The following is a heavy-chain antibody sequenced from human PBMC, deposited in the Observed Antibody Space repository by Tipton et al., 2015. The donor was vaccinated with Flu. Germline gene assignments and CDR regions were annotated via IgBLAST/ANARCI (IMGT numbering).Heavy chain of an antibody. Sequence: TLSLTFTVSGGSISSGSYYWSWIRQPPGKGLEWIGEINHSGSTNYNPSLKSRVTISVDTSKNQFSLKLSSVTAADTAVYYCARTGYSSSWLYFQHWGQGTLVTVSS. V-gene: IGHV4-39*07. CDR3: ARTGYSSSWLYFQH. CDR2: INHSGST. CDR1: GGSISSGSYY. J-gene: IGHJ1*01. D-gene: IGHD6-13*01.